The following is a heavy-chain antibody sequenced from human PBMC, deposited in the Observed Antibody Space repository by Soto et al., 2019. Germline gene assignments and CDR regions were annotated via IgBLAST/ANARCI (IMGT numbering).Heavy chain of an antibody. CDR2: IYYSGST. V-gene: IGHV4-39*01. CDR1: GGSISSSSYY. Sequence: SETLSLTCTVSGGSISSSSYYWGWIRQPPGKGLEWIGSIYYSGSTYYNPSLKSRVTISVDTSKNQFSLKLSSVTAADTAVYYCARQVRDSSGYSGTAKYPWGQGTLVTVSS. CDR3: ARQVRDSSGYSGTAKYP. J-gene: IGHJ5*02. D-gene: IGHD3-22*01.